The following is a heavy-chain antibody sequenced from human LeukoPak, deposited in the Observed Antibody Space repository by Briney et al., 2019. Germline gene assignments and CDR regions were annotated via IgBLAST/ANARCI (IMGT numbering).Heavy chain of an antibody. CDR3: ARTYYGSGSSSDY. V-gene: IGHV4-31*03. J-gene: IGHJ4*02. D-gene: IGHD3-10*01. Sequence: TSETLSLTCTVSGGSISSGGYYWSWIRQHPGKGLEWIGYIFYSGSTYYNPSLKSRVTISVDTSKNQFSLRVSSVTAADTAVYYCARTYYGSGSSSDYWGQGTLVTVSS. CDR1: GGSISSGGYY. CDR2: IFYSGST.